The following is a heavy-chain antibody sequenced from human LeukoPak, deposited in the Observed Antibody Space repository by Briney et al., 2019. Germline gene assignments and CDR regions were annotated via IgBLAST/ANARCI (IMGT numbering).Heavy chain of an antibody. D-gene: IGHD3-10*01. V-gene: IGHV5-51*01. CDR1: GYSFTNYW. J-gene: IGHJ4*02. Sequence: GESLKTSCKGSGYSFTNYWIGWVRQMPGKGLEWMGIIYPGDSDTTYSPSFQGQVTISADKSISTAYLQWSSLKASDTVMYYCARTYGSGSYNFDYWGQGTLVTVSS. CDR2: IYPGDSDT. CDR3: ARTYGSGSYNFDY.